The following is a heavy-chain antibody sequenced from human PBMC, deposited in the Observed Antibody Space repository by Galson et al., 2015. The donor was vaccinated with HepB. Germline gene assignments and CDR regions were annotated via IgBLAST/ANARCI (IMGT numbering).Heavy chain of an antibody. CDR2: INHSGST. Sequence: SETLSLTCAVYGGSFSAYYWTWIRQPPGKGLEWIGEINHSGSTNYNPSLKSRVTISVDTSKNQLSLKLTSVTAADTAVYYCARGVTPKLDYWGQGTLVTVSS. CDR1: GGSFSAYY. V-gene: IGHV4-34*01. CDR3: ARGVTPKLDY. J-gene: IGHJ4*02. D-gene: IGHD2-21*02.